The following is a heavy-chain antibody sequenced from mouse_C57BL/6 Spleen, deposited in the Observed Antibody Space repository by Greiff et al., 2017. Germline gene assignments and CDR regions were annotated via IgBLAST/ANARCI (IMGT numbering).Heavy chain of an antibody. CDR1: GFTFSDYY. CDR2: INYDGSST. J-gene: IGHJ4*01. Sequence: EVQRVESEGGLVQPGSSMKLSCTASGFTFSDYYMAWVRQVPEKGLEWVANINYDGSSTYYLDSLKSRFIISRDNAKNILYLQMSSLKSEDTATYYCAREFDYSYAMDYWGQGTSVTVSS. V-gene: IGHV5-16*01. D-gene: IGHD2-4*01. CDR3: AREFDYSYAMDY.